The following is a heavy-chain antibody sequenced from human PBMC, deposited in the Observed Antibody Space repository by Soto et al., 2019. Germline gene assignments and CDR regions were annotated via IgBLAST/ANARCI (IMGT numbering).Heavy chain of an antibody. V-gene: IGHV3-23*01. CDR3: ARFAPEYSSSPRRFDF. J-gene: IGHJ4*02. D-gene: IGHD6-6*01. CDR1: GFTFGIYA. CDR2: ISGSGGSI. Sequence: EVQLLESGGGLVQPGGSLRLSCAASGFTFGIYAMSWVRQAPGKGLEWVSSISGSGGSIYYAHSVKGRFTISRDKTKNTLDLQMNSLRAEDTAVYHCARFAPEYSSSPRRFDFWGQGTLVTVSS.